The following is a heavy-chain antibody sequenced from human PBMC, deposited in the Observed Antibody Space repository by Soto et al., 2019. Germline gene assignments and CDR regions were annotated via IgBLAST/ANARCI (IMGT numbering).Heavy chain of an antibody. V-gene: IGHV4-39*01. CDR2: IQSTGRT. D-gene: IGHD2-21*02. CDR3: TRHSEARDYYGNSNWYDP. Sequence: PXGSLCLTCFVTGVSISGVNYFGRWIRQPPEKALEWIGSIQSTGRTIYNQSLKSRVTISFYTSMTHCPLKLSFVTGADTARYICTRHSEARDYYGNSNWYDPFGPLTLVIAST. CDR1: GVSISGVNYF. J-gene: IGHJ5*02.